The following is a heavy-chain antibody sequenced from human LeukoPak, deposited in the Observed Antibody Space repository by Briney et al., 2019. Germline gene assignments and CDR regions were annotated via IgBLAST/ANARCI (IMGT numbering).Heavy chain of an antibody. J-gene: IGHJ4*02. CDR1: GGSFSGYY. Sequence: SETLSLTCAVYGGSFSGYYWSWIRQPPGKGLEWIGEINHSGSTNYNPSLKSRVTISVDTSKNQFSLKLSSVTAADTAVYYCARYSSGWTPLKYWGQGTLVTVSS. CDR2: INHSGST. D-gene: IGHD6-19*01. CDR3: ARYSSGWTPLKY. V-gene: IGHV4-34*01.